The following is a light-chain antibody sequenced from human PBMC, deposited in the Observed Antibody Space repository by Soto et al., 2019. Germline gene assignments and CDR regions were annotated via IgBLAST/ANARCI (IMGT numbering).Light chain of an antibody. CDR1: QGISSY. CDR2: AAS. V-gene: IGKV1-9*01. Sequence: IQLTQSPSSLSASVGDRVTITCRASQGISSYLAWYQQKPGKAPKLLIYAASTLQSGVPSRFSGSGSGTDFTLTINSLQPEDFATYYCQQVNSYPITLGQGTRLETK. J-gene: IGKJ5*01. CDR3: QQVNSYPIT.